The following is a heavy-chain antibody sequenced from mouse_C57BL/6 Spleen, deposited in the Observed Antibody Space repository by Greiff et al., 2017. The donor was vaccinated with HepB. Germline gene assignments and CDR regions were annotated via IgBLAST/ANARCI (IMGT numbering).Heavy chain of an antibody. CDR2: IYPSDSET. D-gene: IGHD2-2*01. Sequence: QVHVKQPGAELVRPGSSVKLSCKASGYTFTSYWMDWVKQRPGQGLEWIGNIYPSDSETHYNQKFKDKATLTVDKSSSTAYMQLSSLTSEDSAVYYCARSTMVTRYYFDYWGQGTTLTVSS. CDR3: ARSTMVTRYYFDY. CDR1: GYTFTSYW. V-gene: IGHV1-61*01. J-gene: IGHJ2*01.